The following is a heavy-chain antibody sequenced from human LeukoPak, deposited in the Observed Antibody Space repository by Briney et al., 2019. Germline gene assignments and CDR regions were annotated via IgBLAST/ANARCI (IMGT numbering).Heavy chain of an antibody. CDR3: AKELIRGYSYGCADQ. D-gene: IGHD5-18*01. Sequence: GGSLRLSCAASGFTFSSYAMSWVRQAPGKGLEWVSAISGSGGSTYYADSVKGRFTISRDNSNNTLYLQMNSLRAEDTAVYFCAKELIRGYSYGCADQWGQGTLVTISS. V-gene: IGHV3-23*01. J-gene: IGHJ4*02. CDR1: GFTFSSYA. CDR2: ISGSGGST.